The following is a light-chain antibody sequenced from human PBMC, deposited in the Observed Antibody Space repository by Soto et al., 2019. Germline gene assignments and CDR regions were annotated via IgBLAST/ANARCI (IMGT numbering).Light chain of an antibody. CDR2: EVT. V-gene: IGLV2-14*01. CDR1: SSDVGGYNY. CDR3: SSYTSSTTLI. Sequence: QSALTQPASVSGSPGQSITISCSGTSSDVGGYNYVSGYQQHPGKAPKLMMYEVTNRPSGVSDRFSGSKSGNTASLTISGLQAEDEADYFCSSYTSSTTLIFGGGTKLTVL. J-gene: IGLJ2*01.